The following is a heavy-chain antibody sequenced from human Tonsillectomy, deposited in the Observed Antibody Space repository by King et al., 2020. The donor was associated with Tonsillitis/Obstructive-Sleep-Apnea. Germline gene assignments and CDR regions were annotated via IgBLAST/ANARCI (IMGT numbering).Heavy chain of an antibody. CDR1: GYTFTSYG. Sequence: VQLVESGAEVKKPGASVKVSCKASGYTFTSYGISWVRQAPGQGLEWMGWISASNGNTNYAQKLQGRVTMTTDTSMSTAYMELRSLRSDDTAVYYCARDWGDIVVESAAIQSGYGFGSRKYNFYYYGMDVWGQGTTVTVSS. CDR3: ARDWGDIVVESAAIQSGYGFGSRKYNFYYYGMDV. CDR2: ISASNGNT. V-gene: IGHV1-18*01. J-gene: IGHJ6*02. D-gene: IGHD2-2*01.